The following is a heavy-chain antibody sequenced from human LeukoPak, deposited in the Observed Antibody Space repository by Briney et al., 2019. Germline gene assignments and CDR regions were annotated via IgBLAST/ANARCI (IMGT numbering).Heavy chain of an antibody. D-gene: IGHD4-17*01. CDR1: GGSISSGDYY. CDR2: IYYSGST. Sequence: SETLSLTCTVSGGSISSGDYYWSWIRQPPGKGLEWIGYIYYSGSTYYNPSLKSRVTISVDTSKNQFSLQLSSVTAADTAVYYCASEPMTTRYFDYWGQGTLVTVSS. J-gene: IGHJ4*02. V-gene: IGHV4-30-4*01. CDR3: ASEPMTTRYFDY.